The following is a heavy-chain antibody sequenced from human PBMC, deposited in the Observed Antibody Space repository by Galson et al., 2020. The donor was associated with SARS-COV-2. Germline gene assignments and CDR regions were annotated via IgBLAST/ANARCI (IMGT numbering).Heavy chain of an antibody. Sequence: GGSLRLSCAASGFTFSSYWMHWVRQAPGKGLVWVSCINSDGSSTSYADSVKGRFTISRDNAKNTLYLQMNSLRAEDTAMYYCAKEYYYDSSGPLDAFDIWGQGTMVTVSS. J-gene: IGHJ3*02. D-gene: IGHD3-22*01. CDR1: GFTFSSYW. V-gene: IGHV3-74*01. CDR3: AKEYYYDSSGPLDAFDI. CDR2: INSDGSST.